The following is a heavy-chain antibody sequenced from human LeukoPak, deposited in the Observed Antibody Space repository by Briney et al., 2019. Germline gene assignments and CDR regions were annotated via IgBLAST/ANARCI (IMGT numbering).Heavy chain of an antibody. V-gene: IGHV3-30*02. D-gene: IGHD6-13*01. Sequence: PGGSLRLSCAASGFTFSSYGMHWVRQAPGKGLEWVAFIRYDGSNKYYADSVKGRFTISRDNSKNTLYLQMNSLRTEDTALYYCAKDMGSSSWYDYWGQGTLVTVSS. CDR2: IRYDGSNK. CDR3: AKDMGSSSWYDY. J-gene: IGHJ4*02. CDR1: GFTFSSYG.